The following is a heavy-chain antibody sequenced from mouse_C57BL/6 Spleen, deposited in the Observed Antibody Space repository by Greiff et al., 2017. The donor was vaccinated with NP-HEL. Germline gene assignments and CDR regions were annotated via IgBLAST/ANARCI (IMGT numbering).Heavy chain of an antibody. CDR3: ARKGVYYGSSAYYFDY. CDR2: IDPSDSYT. V-gene: IGHV1-59*01. D-gene: IGHD1-1*01. CDR1: GYTFTSYW. J-gene: IGHJ2*01. Sequence: QVQLQQPGAELVRPGTSVKLSCKASGYTFTSYWLHWVKQRPGQGLEWIGVIDPSDSYTNYNQKFKGKATLTVDTSSSTAYMQLSSLTSEDSAVYYCARKGVYYGSSAYYFDYWGQGTTLTVSS.